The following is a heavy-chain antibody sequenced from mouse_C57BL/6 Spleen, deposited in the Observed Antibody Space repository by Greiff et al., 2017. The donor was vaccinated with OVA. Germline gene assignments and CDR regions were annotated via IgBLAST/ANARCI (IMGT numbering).Heavy chain of an antibody. J-gene: IGHJ2*01. CDR3: ARGGLTGTDFYY. D-gene: IGHD4-1*01. CDR1: GYAFSSYW. Sequence: VQLQESGAELVKPGASVKISCKASGYAFSSYWMNWVKQRPGKGLEWIGQIYPGDGDTNYNGKLKGKATLSADKSYSTSYMQLSSLTSEDSAVYFCARGGLTGTDFYYWGPGTTLTVST. V-gene: IGHV1-80*01. CDR2: IYPGDGDT.